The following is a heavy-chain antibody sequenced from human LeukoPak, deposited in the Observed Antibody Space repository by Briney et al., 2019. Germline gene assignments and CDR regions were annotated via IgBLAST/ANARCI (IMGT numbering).Heavy chain of an antibody. CDR3: AKSDYFDS. V-gene: IGHV3-74*01. J-gene: IGHJ4*02. CDR1: GFTFSSYS. CDR2: IKSDGSST. Sequence: GGSLRLSCAASGFTFSSYSMNWVRQAPGKGLVWVSRIKSDGSSTTYAGSVKGRFTISGDNARNTLYLQMNSLRAEDTAVYYCAKSDYFDSWGQGTLVTVSS.